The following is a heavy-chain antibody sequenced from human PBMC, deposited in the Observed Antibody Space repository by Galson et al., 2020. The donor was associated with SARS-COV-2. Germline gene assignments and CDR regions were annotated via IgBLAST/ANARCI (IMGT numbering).Heavy chain of an antibody. CDR3: TRVPPYSSSFWDAFDI. CDR1: GGTFSSYA. CDR2: IIPIFGTA. J-gene: IGHJ3*02. D-gene: IGHD6-6*01. V-gene: IGHV1-69*13. Sequence: SVKVSCKASGGTFSSYAISWVRQAPGQGLEWMGGIIPIFGTANYAQKFQGRVTITADESTSTAYMELSSLRSEDTAVYYCTRVPPYSSSFWDAFDIWGQGTMVTVSS.